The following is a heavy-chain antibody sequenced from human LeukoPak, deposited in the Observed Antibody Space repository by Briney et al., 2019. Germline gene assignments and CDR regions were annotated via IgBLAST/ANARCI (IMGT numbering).Heavy chain of an antibody. Sequence: SETLSLTCSVSGGSISSTNYYWGWIRQPPGKGLEWIGSIYYSGSTYYNPSLKSRVTISVDTSKNQFSLKLSSVTAADTAVYYCARLSLRMVRGVIIVFDYWGQGTLVTVSS. CDR1: GGSISSTNYY. V-gene: IGHV4-39*01. J-gene: IGHJ4*02. CDR2: IYYSGST. D-gene: IGHD3-10*01. CDR3: ARLSLRMVRGVIIVFDY.